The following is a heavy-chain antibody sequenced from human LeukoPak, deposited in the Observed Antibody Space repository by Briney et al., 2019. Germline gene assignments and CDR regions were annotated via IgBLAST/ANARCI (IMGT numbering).Heavy chain of an antibody. Sequence: GGSLRLSCAASGFTFSSYDMNWVRQAPGKGLEWVSSFRASDETTYYADSVKGRFTISRDKSRNTVYLQMNSLRVEDTAVYYCAKDRGSSWFDPWGQGTLVSVSS. CDR1: GFTFSSYD. J-gene: IGHJ5*02. V-gene: IGHV3-23*01. CDR3: AKDRGSSWFDP. CDR2: FRASDETT. D-gene: IGHD2-15*01.